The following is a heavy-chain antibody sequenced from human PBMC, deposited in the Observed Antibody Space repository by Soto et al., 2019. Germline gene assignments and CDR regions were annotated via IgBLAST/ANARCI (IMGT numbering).Heavy chain of an antibody. J-gene: IGHJ4*02. Sequence: GGSLRLSCVVSGFTFSMYWMHWVRQVPGQSPFSVSRISDDETTTNYADSVRGRFTISRDNSKNTLYLQMNNLKPDDTAIYYCTGGPRADSSGTGANWGQGTPVTVSS. CDR2: ISDDETTT. D-gene: IGHD1-26*01. V-gene: IGHV3-74*01. CDR3: TGGPRADSSGTGAN. CDR1: GFTFSMYW.